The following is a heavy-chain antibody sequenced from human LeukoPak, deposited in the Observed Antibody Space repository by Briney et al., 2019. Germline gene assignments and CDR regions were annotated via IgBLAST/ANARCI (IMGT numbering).Heavy chain of an antibody. Sequence: GGSPRLSCAASGFTFRSYDMSWVRQAPGKGLEWVPAISDSGGSTYYADSVKGRFTISRDNSKNTLYLQMNSLRAEDTAVYYCVGGGSGTYNAYRYYYGLDVWGQGTPVTVSS. CDR2: ISDSGGST. D-gene: IGHD3-10*01. CDR1: GFTFRSYD. V-gene: IGHV3-23*01. CDR3: VGGGSGTYNAYRYYYGLDV. J-gene: IGHJ6*02.